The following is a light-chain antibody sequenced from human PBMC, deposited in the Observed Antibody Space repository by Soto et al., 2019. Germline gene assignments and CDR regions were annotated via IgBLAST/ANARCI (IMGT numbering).Light chain of an antibody. CDR1: TSNIGNHY. CDR2: RNN. Sequence: QSVLTQPPSSSGTPGQRVSISCSGSTSNIGNHYVFWYQHLPGTAPRLLIFRNNQRPSGVPDRFSGSGSGTSASLAISGLRSEDEGDYYCATWDEDLRGYVFGTGTK. V-gene: IGLV1-47*01. CDR3: ATWDEDLRGYV. J-gene: IGLJ1*01.